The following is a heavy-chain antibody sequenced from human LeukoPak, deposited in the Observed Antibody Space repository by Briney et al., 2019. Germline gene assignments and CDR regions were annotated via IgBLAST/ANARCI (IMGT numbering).Heavy chain of an antibody. D-gene: IGHD4-17*01. J-gene: IGHJ4*02. V-gene: IGHV1-18*01. CDR3: ARALFYGDYVPFDY. CDR1: GYTFTSYG. CDR2: ISAYNGNT. Sequence: VASVKVSFKASGYTFTSYGISWVRQAPGQGLEWMGWISAYNGNTNYAQKLQGRVTMTTDTSTSTAYMELRSLRSDDTAVYYCARALFYGDYVPFDYWGQGTLVTVSS.